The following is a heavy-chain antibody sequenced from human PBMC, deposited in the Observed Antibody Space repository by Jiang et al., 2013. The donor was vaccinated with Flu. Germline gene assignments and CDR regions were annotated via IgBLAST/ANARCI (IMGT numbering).Heavy chain of an antibody. CDR2: IYYSGST. CDR1: GGSISSGGYY. V-gene: IGHV4-31*03. J-gene: IGHJ6*02. CDR3: ARGVPVRYYGMDV. Sequence: GPGLVKPSQTLSLTCTVSGGSISSGGYYWSWIRQHPGKGLEWIGYIYYSGSTYYNPSLKSRVTISVDTSKNQFSLKLSSVTAADTAVYYCARGVPVRYYGMDVWGQGTTVTVSS. D-gene: IGHD3-10*01.